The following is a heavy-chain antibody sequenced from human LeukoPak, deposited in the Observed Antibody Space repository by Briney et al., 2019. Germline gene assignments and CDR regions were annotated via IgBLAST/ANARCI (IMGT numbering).Heavy chain of an antibody. CDR3: AKGRSAVPDF. J-gene: IGHJ4*02. V-gene: IGHV1-2*02. Sequence: GASVKVSCKASGYDFIDQYIHWVRQAPGQGREWMGWMNANGVGTKYAQKFKDRVTLTRATSISTAYMELRSLTIGDTAVYYCAKGRSAVPDFWGQGTLVTVSS. CDR2: MNANGVGT. D-gene: IGHD6-19*01. CDR1: GYDFIDQY.